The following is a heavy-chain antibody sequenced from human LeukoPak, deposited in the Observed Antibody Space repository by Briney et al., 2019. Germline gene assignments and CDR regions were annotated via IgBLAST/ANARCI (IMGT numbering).Heavy chain of an antibody. Sequence: SVKVSCKASGGTFSSYTISWVRQAPGQGHEWMGRIIPILGIANYAQKFQGRVTITADKSTSTAYMELSSLRSEDTAVYYCAREEWEFDGMDVWGQGTTVTVSS. J-gene: IGHJ6*02. CDR2: IIPILGIA. CDR1: GGTFSSYT. D-gene: IGHD3-10*01. CDR3: AREEWEFDGMDV. V-gene: IGHV1-69*04.